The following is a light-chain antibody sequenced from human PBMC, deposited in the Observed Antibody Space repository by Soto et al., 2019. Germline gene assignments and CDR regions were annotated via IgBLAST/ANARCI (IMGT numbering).Light chain of an antibody. CDR2: AAS. CDR1: QGISSW. V-gene: IGKV1-12*01. J-gene: IGKJ4*01. CDR3: QQADTFPLT. Sequence: DIPMTQSPSSVSASVGDRVTITCRASQGISSWVAWYQQKPGKAPNLLIYAASSLQSGVPSRFSGSGSGTEFTLTISRLQPEDFATYYCQQADTFPLTFGGGTKVEIK.